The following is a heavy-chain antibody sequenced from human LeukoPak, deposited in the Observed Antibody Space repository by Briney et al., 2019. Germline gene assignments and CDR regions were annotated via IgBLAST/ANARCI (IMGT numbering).Heavy chain of an antibody. Sequence: SETLSLTCTVSGGSISSYYWSWIRQPAGKGLEWIGRIYTSGSTNYNPSLKSRVTISVDKSKNQSSLKLSSVTAADTAVYYCARGSDCSGGSCYSSYYYYYYMDVWGKGTTVTVSS. J-gene: IGHJ6*03. CDR2: IYTSGST. V-gene: IGHV4-4*07. D-gene: IGHD2-15*01. CDR1: GGSISSYY. CDR3: ARGSDCSGGSCYSSYYYYYYMDV.